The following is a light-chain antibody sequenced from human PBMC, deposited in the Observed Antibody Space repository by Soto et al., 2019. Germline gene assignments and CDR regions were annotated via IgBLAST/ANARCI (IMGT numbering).Light chain of an antibody. CDR3: QQYTGPPTT. Sequence: RVMTQSPATLSLSHGERATLSCRASQSISSDVAWYQQKPGQAPRLLIYGASTTATGIPARFSGSGSGTDFTLTITRLEPEDSAVYFCQQYTGPPTTFGQGTRLEI. CDR1: QSISSD. J-gene: IGKJ5*01. V-gene: IGKV3-15*01. CDR2: GAS.